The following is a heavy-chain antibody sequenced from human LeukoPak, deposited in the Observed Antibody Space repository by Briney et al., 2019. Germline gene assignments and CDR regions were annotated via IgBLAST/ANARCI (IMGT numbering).Heavy chain of an antibody. CDR1: GGSIRDYY. J-gene: IGHJ4*02. CDR2: IYYTGSA. Sequence: SETLSLTCGVSGGSIRDYYWSWIRQPPGKGLEWIAYIYYTGSANYSPSFQSRLNISVDTSKNQFSLKLSSVTAADTAVYYCARHGGALLWFGESSPTHFDYWGQGTLVTVSS. CDR3: ARHGGALLWFGESSPTHFDY. V-gene: IGHV4-59*08. D-gene: IGHD3-10*01.